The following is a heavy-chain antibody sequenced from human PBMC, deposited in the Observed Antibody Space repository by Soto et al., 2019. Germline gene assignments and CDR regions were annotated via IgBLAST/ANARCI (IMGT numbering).Heavy chain of an antibody. Sequence: QVQLVQSGAEVKKPGSSVKVSCKASGGTFSSYAISWVRQAPGQGLEWMGGIIPIFGTANYAQKFQGRVTMTADETQRAAYMELSSLRSEDTAVYYCARREVPAAIPGYYYGMDVWGQGTTVTVSS. J-gene: IGHJ6*02. CDR2: IIPIFGTA. D-gene: IGHD2-2*01. V-gene: IGHV1-69*12. CDR3: ARREVPAAIPGYYYGMDV. CDR1: GGTFSSYA.